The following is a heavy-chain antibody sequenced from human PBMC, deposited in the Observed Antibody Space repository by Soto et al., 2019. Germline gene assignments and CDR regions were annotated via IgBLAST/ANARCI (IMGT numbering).Heavy chain of an antibody. J-gene: IGHJ4*02. V-gene: IGHV5-51*01. D-gene: IGHD3-9*01. CDR2: ISPGDSDT. CDR3: ARHATYYDILTGYYFDY. CDR1: GYSFSSYW. Sequence: GESLKISCNGSGYSFSSYWISWVGQMPGKGLEWMGIISPGDSDTKYSQSFQGQVTISADKSISTAFLQWNSLKASDTAMYYCARHATYYDILTGYYFDYWGQGTPVTVSS.